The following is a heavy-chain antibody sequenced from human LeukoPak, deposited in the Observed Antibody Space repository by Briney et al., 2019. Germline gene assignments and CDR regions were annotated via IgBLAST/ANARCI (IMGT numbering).Heavy chain of an antibody. CDR2: IIPIFGTA. CDR1: GGTFSSYA. V-gene: IGHV1-69*13. J-gene: IGHJ5*02. D-gene: IGHD1-14*01. Sequence: GASVKVSCKASGGTFSSYAISWVRQAPGQGLEWMGGIIPIFGTANYAQKFQGRVTITADESTSTAYMELSSLRSEDTAVYYCARDYGTFGQRNWFDPWGQGTLVTVSS. CDR3: ARDYGTFGQRNWFDP.